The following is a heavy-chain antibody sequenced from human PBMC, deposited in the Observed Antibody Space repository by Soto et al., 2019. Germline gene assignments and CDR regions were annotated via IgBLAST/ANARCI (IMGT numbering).Heavy chain of an antibody. V-gene: IGHV3-74*01. D-gene: IGHD6-13*01. Sequence: EVQLVESGGGLVQPGGSLRLSCAASGYIFSNYWLHWVRQAPGKGLVWVSRVNSDGSSTTYADSVKGRFTISRDNAKNTLYLQMNSPRVAATAVSYCGIEGRVGAAADVWGQGTTVTVSS. CDR3: GIEGRVGAAADV. CDR2: VNSDGSST. CDR1: GYIFSNYW. J-gene: IGHJ6*02.